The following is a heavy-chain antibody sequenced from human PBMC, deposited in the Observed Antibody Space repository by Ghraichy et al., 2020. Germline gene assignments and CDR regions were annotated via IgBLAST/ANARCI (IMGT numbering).Heavy chain of an antibody. D-gene: IGHD6-19*01. V-gene: IGHV4-59*01. CDR1: GGSISSYY. CDR2: IYYSGST. J-gene: IGHJ6*02. Sequence: SETLSLTCTVSGGSISSYYWSWIRQPPGKGLEWIGYIYYSGSTNYNPSLKSRVTISVDTSKNQFSLKLSSVTAADTAVYYCARVEQWLVYPNGMDVWGQGTTVTVSS. CDR3: ARVEQWLVYPNGMDV.